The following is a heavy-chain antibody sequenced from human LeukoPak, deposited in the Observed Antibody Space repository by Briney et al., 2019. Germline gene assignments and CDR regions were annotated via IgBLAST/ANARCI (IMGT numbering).Heavy chain of an antibody. J-gene: IGHJ4*02. Sequence: GGSLRLSCAASGFTFSSYGMHWVRQASGKGLEWVAFIRYDGSNKYYADSVKGRFTISRDNSKNTLYLQMNSLRAEDTAVYYCAKDSLYSSSWGNFDYWGQGTLVTVSS. V-gene: IGHV3-30*02. D-gene: IGHD6-13*01. CDR1: GFTFSSYG. CDR3: AKDSLYSSSWGNFDY. CDR2: IRYDGSNK.